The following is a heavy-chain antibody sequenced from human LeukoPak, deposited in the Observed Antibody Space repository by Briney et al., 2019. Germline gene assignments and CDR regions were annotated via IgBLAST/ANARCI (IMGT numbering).Heavy chain of an antibody. CDR3: ANFGCSSTSCLDY. CDR2: ISGSGDST. CDR1: GFTFSSYG. J-gene: IGHJ4*02. D-gene: IGHD2-2*01. V-gene: IGHV3-23*01. Sequence: GGSLRLSCAASGFTFSSYGMHWVRQAPGKGLEWVSAISGSGDSTYYADSVKGRFTISRDNSKNTLYLQMNSLRAEDTAVYYCANFGCSSTSCLDYWGQGTLVTVSS.